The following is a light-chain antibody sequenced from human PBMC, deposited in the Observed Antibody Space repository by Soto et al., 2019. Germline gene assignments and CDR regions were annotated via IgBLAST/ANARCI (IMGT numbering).Light chain of an antibody. Sequence: QSALTQPASVSGSPGQSITISCTGTSSDVGSYNLVSWYQHHPGKAPKLMIYEGSKRPSGVSNRFSGSKSGNTASLTISGLQAEDEADYYCTSYTSSSTSFGGGTKLTVL. CDR1: SSDVGSYNL. V-gene: IGLV2-14*02. J-gene: IGLJ3*02. CDR3: TSYTSSSTS. CDR2: EGS.